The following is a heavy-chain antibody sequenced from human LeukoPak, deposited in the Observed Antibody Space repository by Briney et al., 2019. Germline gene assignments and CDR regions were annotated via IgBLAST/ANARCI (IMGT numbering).Heavy chain of an antibody. CDR1: GFTFSSYA. CDR3: ARMMVAASGMDV. CDR2: ISSNGGST. D-gene: IGHD2-15*01. V-gene: IGHV3-64*01. Sequence: GGSLRLSCAASGFTFSSYAMHWVRQAPGKGLEYVSAISSNGGSTYYANSVKGRFTISRDNSKNTLYLQMGSLRAEDMAVYYCARMMVAASGMDVWDQGTTVTVSS. J-gene: IGHJ6*02.